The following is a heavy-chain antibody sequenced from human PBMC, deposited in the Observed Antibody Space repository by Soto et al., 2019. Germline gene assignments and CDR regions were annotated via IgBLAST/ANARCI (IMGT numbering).Heavy chain of an antibody. CDR1: GYTFTGYY. Sequence: ASVKVSCKASGYTFTGYYMHWVRQAPGQGLEWMGWINPNSGGTNYAQKFQGWVTMTRDTSISTAYMELSRLRSDDTAVYYCARGFDLYYYYGMDVWGQGTTVTVSS. V-gene: IGHV1-2*04. J-gene: IGHJ6*02. CDR3: ARGFDLYYYYGMDV. D-gene: IGHD3-10*01. CDR2: INPNSGGT.